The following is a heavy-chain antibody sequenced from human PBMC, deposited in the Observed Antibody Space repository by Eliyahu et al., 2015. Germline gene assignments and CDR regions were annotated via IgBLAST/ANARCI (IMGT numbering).Heavy chain of an antibody. CDR1: GXXFRGYS. CDR3: ARDWDWNNGDFDY. J-gene: IGHJ4*02. Sequence: EAQLVESGGGLVKPGGSLRLSCTASGXXFRGYSMXWVRXAPGKGLXWVSSISSSGSAIYYTDSVKGRFTISRDNAKNSLYLQMNSLRAEDTAVYYCARDWDWNNGDFDYWGQGNLVTVSS. CDR2: ISSSGSAI. V-gene: IGHV3-21*01. D-gene: IGHD1/OR15-1a*01.